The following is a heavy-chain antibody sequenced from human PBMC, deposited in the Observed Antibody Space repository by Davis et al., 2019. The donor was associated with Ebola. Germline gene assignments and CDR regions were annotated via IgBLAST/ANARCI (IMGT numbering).Heavy chain of an antibody. CDR1: GSTLSRYA. CDR2: ISGSGGST. D-gene: IGHD1-14*01. V-gene: IGHV3-23*01. CDR3: AKSVGALGSY. J-gene: IGHJ4*02. Sequence: GESLKISCAASGSTLSRYAMSWVRQAPGKGLEWVSAISGSGGSTYYADSVKGRFTISRDNSKNTLYLQMNSLRAEDTAVYYCAKSVGALGSYWGQGTLVTVSS.